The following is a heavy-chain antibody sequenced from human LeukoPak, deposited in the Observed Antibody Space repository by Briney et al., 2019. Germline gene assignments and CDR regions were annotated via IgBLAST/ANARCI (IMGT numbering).Heavy chain of an antibody. CDR3: ARDGAGSSLYMDV. D-gene: IGHD6-6*01. V-gene: IGHV3-30*02. Sequence: GGSLRLSCVTSGFTFSSYAMHWVRQAPGKGLEWVAFIRYDGSQKSYADSVKGRFTISRDNAKNTLYLQMNSLRAEDTAVYYCARDGAGSSLYMDVWGKGTTVTVSS. CDR2: IRYDGSQK. J-gene: IGHJ6*03. CDR1: GFTFSSYA.